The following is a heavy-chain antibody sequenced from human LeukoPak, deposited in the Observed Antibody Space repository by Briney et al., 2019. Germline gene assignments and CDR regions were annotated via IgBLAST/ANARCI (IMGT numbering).Heavy chain of an antibody. Sequence: GGSLRLSCAASGFTFRSYGMHWVRQAPGKGLEWVAVISYDGSNKYYADSVKGRFTISRDNSKSTLYLQMNSLRAEDTAIYYCAKDKGELYVRYFGYWGQGALVTVSS. CDR3: AKDKGELYVRYFGY. V-gene: IGHV3-30*18. CDR1: GFTFRSYG. D-gene: IGHD3-16*01. CDR2: ISYDGSNK. J-gene: IGHJ4*02.